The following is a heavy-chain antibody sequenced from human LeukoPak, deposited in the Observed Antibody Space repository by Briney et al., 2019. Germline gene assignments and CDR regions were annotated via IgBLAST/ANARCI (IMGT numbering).Heavy chain of an antibody. CDR2: INPNSGGT. J-gene: IGHJ5*02. Sequence: ASVKVSCKTSGYSFTDYYMHWVRQAPGQGLEWMGWINPNSGGTSSAQKFQGRVTMTRDTSITTVYMEVSWLTSDDTAIYYCARADRPDGGPYLIGPWGQGTLVTVSS. D-gene: IGHD2-21*01. V-gene: IGHV1-2*02. CDR1: GYSFTDYY. CDR3: ARADRPDGGPYLIGP.